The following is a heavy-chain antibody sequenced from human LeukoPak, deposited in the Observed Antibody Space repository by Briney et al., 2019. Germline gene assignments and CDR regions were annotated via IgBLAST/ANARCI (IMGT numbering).Heavy chain of an antibody. V-gene: IGHV4-59*01. D-gene: IGHD1-26*01. J-gene: IGHJ3*02. CDR2: IYYSGST. CDR1: GGSISSYY. CDR3: AREGSGSYGGDAFDI. Sequence: SETLSLTCTVSGGSISSYYWSWIRQPPGKGLEWIGYIYYSGSTNYNPSLKSRVTISVDTSKNQFSLKLSSVTAADTAVYYCAREGSGSYGGDAFDIWGQGTMVTVSS.